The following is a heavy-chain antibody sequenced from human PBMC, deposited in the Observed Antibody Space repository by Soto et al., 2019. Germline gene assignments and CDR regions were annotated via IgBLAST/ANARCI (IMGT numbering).Heavy chain of an antibody. V-gene: IGHV4-4*02. CDR1: GGSITITNW. Sequence: QVQLQESGPGLVQPSGTLSLTCTVSGGSITITNWWSWVRQPPGKGLEWIGETSQSGETNYNPSLKSRLTLSIDKSSNQFSLKLRSVTAADTAVYYCAREGYKGFVPFAYWGQGALVTVSS. CDR2: TSQSGET. D-gene: IGHD1-20*01. CDR3: AREGYKGFVPFAY. J-gene: IGHJ4*02.